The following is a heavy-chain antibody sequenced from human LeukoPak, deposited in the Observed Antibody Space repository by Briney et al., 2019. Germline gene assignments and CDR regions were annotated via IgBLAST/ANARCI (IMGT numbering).Heavy chain of an antibody. Sequence: GGSLRLSCAASGFTFDDYAMHWVRQAPGKGLEWVSGISWNSGSIGYADSVKGRFTISRDNAKNSLYLQMNSLRAEDTALYCCAKDGDSSGYYRYYFDYWGQGTLVTVSS. V-gene: IGHV3-9*01. CDR1: GFTFDDYA. CDR2: ISWNSGSI. J-gene: IGHJ4*02. D-gene: IGHD3-22*01. CDR3: AKDGDSSGYYRYYFDY.